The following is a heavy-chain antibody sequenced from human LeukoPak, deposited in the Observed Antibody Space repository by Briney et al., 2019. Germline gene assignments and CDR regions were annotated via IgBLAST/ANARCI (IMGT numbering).Heavy chain of an antibody. V-gene: IGHV1-2*02. CDR3: ARARHTGYDFWSTYYFPFDY. Sequence: ASVTVSCKASGYTFIDYHIHWVRQAPGQGLEWMGWINPNSRDTNYAQKFQGRVTMTTDTSISTAYMELSGLASDDTAVYYCARARHTGYDFWSTYYFPFDYRGQGTLVPVSS. D-gene: IGHD3-3*01. J-gene: IGHJ4*02. CDR2: INPNSRDT. CDR1: GYTFIDYH.